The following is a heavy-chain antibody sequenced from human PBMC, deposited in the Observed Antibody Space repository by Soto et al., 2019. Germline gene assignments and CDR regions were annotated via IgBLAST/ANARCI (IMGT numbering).Heavy chain of an antibody. CDR3: AKDLRTTVIPRFRNTYFDY. CDR1: GFTFSSYA. CDR2: ISGSGGST. V-gene: IGHV3-23*01. D-gene: IGHD4-17*01. Sequence: GGSLRLSCAASGFTFSSYAMSWVRQAPGKGLEWVSAISGSGGSTYYADSVKGRFTISRENSKNTLYLQMNSLRAEDTAVYYCAKDLRTTVIPRFRNTYFDYWGQGTLVTVSS. J-gene: IGHJ4*02.